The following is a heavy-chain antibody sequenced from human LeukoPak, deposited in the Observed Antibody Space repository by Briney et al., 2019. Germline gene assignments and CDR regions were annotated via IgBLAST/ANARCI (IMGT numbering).Heavy chain of an antibody. V-gene: IGHV4-39*01. J-gene: IGHJ5*02. CDR1: GGSISSSSYY. Sequence: SETLSLTCTVSGGSISSSSYYWGWIRQPPGKGLEWIGSIYYSGSTYYNPSLKSRVTISVDTSKNQFSLKLSSVTAADTAVYYCARRVKHDFWSGRGDWFDPWGQGTLVTVSS. D-gene: IGHD3-3*01. CDR3: ARRVKHDFWSGRGDWFDP. CDR2: IYYSGST.